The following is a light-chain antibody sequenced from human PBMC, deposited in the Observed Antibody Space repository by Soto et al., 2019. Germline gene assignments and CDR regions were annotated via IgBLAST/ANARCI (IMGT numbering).Light chain of an antibody. CDR1: QGIGNY. J-gene: IGKJ3*01. CDR2: AAT. Sequence: DIQMTQSPSSLSASVGDRVTITCRASQGIGNYLAWYQQKPGRVPKLLIHAATTLQSGVPSRFSGSGTGTDFTFTISSLQPEDAAIYFYQKCNSPPPFTFGPGTKVDIK. CDR3: QKCNSPPPFT. V-gene: IGKV1-27*01.